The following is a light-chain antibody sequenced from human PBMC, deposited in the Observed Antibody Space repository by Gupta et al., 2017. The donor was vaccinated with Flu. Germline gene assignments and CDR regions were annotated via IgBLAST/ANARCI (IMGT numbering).Light chain of an antibody. J-gene: IGKJ1*01. Sequence: EVVMTQSPVTLSVSPGERATLSCRASQSISSDLAWYQQKPGQAPRLLIYDASTRATGPPARFSGSGSGTEFSLTISSLQSEDFAVYYCQQYNIWPPWTFGQGTKVEIK. CDR1: QSISSD. CDR2: DAS. CDR3: QQYNIWPPWT. V-gene: IGKV3-15*01.